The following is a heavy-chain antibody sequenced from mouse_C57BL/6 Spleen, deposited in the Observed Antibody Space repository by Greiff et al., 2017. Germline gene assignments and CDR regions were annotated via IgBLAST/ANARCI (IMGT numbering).Heavy chain of an antibody. D-gene: IGHD1-1*01. CDR1: GYTFTDYY. CDR3: ASDYYGSSYERTWFAY. V-gene: IGHV1-76*01. CDR2: IYPGSGNT. J-gene: IGHJ3*01. Sequence: QVQLQQSGAELVRPGASVKLSCKASGYTFTDYYINWVKQRPGQGLEWIARIYPGSGNTYYNEKFKGKATLTAEKSSSTAYMQLSSLTSEDSAVYFCASDYYGSSYERTWFAYWGQGTLVTVSA.